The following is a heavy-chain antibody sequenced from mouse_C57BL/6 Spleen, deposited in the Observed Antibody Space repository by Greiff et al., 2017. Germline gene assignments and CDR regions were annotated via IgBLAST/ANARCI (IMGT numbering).Heavy chain of an antibody. CDR1: GYTFTSYW. V-gene: IGHV1-50*01. D-gene: IGHD2-4*01. CDR3: ARWGLPAWFAY. CDR2: IDPSDSYT. J-gene: IGHJ3*01. Sequence: QVQLKQPGAELVKPGASVKLSCKASGYTFTSYWMQWVKQRPGQGLEWIGEIDPSDSYTNYNQKFKGKATLTVDTSSSTAYMQLSSLTSEDSAVYYCARWGLPAWFAYWGQGTLVTVSA.